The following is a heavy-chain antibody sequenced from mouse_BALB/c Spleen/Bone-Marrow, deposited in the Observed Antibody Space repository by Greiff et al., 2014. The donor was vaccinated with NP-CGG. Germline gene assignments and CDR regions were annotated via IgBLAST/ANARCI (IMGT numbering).Heavy chain of an antibody. CDR1: GFNIKDTY. CDR2: IDPANGNT. J-gene: IGHJ4*01. V-gene: IGHV14-3*02. CDR3: ASYGGRYYAMDY. Sequence: EVQLQQSGAELVKPGASVKLSCTASGFNIKDTYMHWVKQRPEQGLEWIGRIDPANGNTNYDPRFQGKATITADTSSNTAYLQLSSLTSEDTSVYYCASYGGRYYAMDYWGQGTSVTVSS. D-gene: IGHD1-1*01.